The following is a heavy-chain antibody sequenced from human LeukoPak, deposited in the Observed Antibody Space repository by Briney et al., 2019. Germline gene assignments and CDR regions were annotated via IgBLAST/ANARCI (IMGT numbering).Heavy chain of an antibody. CDR2: INHSGST. D-gene: IGHD4-17*01. CDR3: ARAGVYGDYGY. CDR1: GGSFSGYY. V-gene: IGHV4-34*01. Sequence: PSETLSLTCAVYGGSFSGYYWSWIRQPPGKGLEWIGEINHSGSTNYNPSLKSRVTISVDTSKNQFSLKLSSATAADTAVYYCARAGVYGDYGYWGQGTLVTVSS. J-gene: IGHJ4*02.